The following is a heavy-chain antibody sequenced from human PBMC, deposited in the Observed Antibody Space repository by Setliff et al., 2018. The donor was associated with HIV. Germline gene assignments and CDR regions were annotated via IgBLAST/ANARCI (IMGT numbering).Heavy chain of an antibody. J-gene: IGHJ6*02. CDR1: GYTFPSYD. CDR3: ARVGRLHYLTPFYYYGMDV. V-gene: IGHV1-8*01. D-gene: IGHD4-4*01. Sequence: ASVKVSCKASGYTFPSYDINWVRQATGQGLEWMGWMNPNSGNTGYAQKLQGRLTMTRNTSISTVNMELSSLRSEDTAVYFCARVGRLHYLTPFYYYGMDVWGQGTTVTRLL. CDR2: MNPNSGNT.